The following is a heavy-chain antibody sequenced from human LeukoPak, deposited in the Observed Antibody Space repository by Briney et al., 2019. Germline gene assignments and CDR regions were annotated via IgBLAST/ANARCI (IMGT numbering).Heavy chain of an antibody. J-gene: IGHJ5*02. D-gene: IGHD1-26*01. CDR1: GYSFTSYY. CDR3: ARDPMPRSGSYGGVRFDP. V-gene: IGHV1-46*01. Sequence: ASVKVSCKASGYSFTSYYMHWVRQAPGQGLEWMGIINPSGGSTSYAQKFQGRVTMTRDMSTSTVYMELSSLRSDDTAVYYCARDPMPRSGSYGGVRFDPWGQGTLVTVSS. CDR2: INPSGGST.